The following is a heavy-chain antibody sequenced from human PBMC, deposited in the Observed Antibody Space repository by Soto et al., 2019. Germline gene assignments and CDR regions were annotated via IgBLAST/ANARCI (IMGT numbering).Heavy chain of an antibody. CDR2: ISAYNGNT. CDR1: CYTFTSYG. J-gene: IGHJ4*02. D-gene: IGHD2-15*01. Sequence: ASVKVSCKASCYTFTSYGIICVRQASGQRLEGMGWISAYNGNTNYAQKLQGRVTMTTDTSTSTAYMELRSLRSDDTAGYYCAVTYCSGGSCYPGLGDYWGQGTLVTVSS. CDR3: AVTYCSGGSCYPGLGDY. V-gene: IGHV1-18*04.